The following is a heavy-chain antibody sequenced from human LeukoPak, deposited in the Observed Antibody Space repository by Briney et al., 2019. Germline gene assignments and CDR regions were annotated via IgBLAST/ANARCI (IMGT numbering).Heavy chain of an antibody. D-gene: IGHD3-10*01. V-gene: IGHV1-18*01. Sequence: VKVSCKVIGYTFTKTGISWVRQAPGQGLEWMGWISASHGNTDYAEKFQGRVTMTTETSTSTAYMELSSLTSDDTAVYYCARDGGLYYGSGTFVGVWGQGTLVTVSS. CDR1: GYTFTKTG. CDR3: ARDGGLYYGSGTFVGV. J-gene: IGHJ4*02. CDR2: ISASHGNT.